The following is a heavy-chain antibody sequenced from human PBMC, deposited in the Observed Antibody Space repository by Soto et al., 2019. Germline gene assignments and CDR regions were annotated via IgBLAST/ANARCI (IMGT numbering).Heavy chain of an antibody. Sequence: GGSLRLSCAASGFTFTDYSLNWVRQAPGKGLEWVSDISDSGGSIYYADSVKGRFTISRDNSKNTLYLQMNSLRAEDTAVYYCAKEELGYYSQSDYWGQGTLVTVSS. CDR2: ISDSGGSI. CDR1: GFTFTDYS. J-gene: IGHJ4*02. D-gene: IGHD3-22*01. V-gene: IGHV3-23*01. CDR3: AKEELGYYSQSDY.